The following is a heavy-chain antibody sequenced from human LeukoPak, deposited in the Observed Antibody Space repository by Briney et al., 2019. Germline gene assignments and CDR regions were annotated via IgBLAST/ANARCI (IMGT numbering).Heavy chain of an antibody. Sequence: GGSLRLSCAASGFTFSNAWMSWDRQTPGKGLEWVGRIKSKTDGGTTDYAAPVKGRFTISRDDSKDTLYLQMNSLKTEDTAVYYCTTGPPPIVASGGSLLDYWGQGTLVTVSS. CDR3: TTGPPPIVASGGSLLDY. CDR2: IKSKTDGGTT. CDR1: GFTFSNAW. J-gene: IGHJ4*02. D-gene: IGHD2-15*01. V-gene: IGHV3-15*01.